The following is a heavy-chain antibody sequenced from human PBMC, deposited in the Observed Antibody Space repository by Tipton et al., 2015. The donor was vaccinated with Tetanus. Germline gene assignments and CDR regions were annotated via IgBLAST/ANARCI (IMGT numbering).Heavy chain of an antibody. CDR2: ISAYNGNT. D-gene: IGHD5-12*01. CDR3: ARVPVGSGVDSICYYYYGMDV. Sequence: QVQLVQSGAEVKKPGASVKVSCKASGYTFTSYGISWVRQVPGQGLEWMGWISAYNGNTNYAQKLQGRVTMTTDTSTSTAYMELRSLRSHDTAVYYCARVPVGSGVDSICYYYYGMDVWGQGTAVTVSS. CDR1: GYTFTSYG. V-gene: IGHV1-18*01. J-gene: IGHJ6*02.